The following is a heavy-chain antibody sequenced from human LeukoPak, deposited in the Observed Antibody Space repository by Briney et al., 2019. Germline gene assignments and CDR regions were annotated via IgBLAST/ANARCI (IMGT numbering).Heavy chain of an antibody. CDR2: ISNDGRHI. CDR3: ATVMGSSPSTAYFAY. V-gene: IGHV3-23*01. D-gene: IGHD6-6*01. Sequence: PGGSLRLSCGGSGFIFISYAINWVRQTPGKGLGWLSAISNDGRHIFYTDSVKVRFTTSRDNSRNTVYLQMNGLRVEDTALYYCATVMGSSPSTAYFAYWGQGTLVTVSS. J-gene: IGHJ4*02. CDR1: GFIFISYA.